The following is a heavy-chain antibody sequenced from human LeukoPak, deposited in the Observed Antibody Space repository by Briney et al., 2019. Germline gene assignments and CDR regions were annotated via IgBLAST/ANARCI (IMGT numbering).Heavy chain of an antibody. Sequence: PGGSLRLSCAASGFTFSSYGMSWVRQAPGKGLEWVSAISGSGGSTYYADSVKGRFTISRDNSKNTLYLQMNSLRAEDTAVYYCAKGREMSRITMVRGVPDAFGIWGQGTMVTVSS. CDR1: GFTFSSYG. V-gene: IGHV3-23*01. D-gene: IGHD3-10*01. CDR2: ISGSGGST. CDR3: AKGREMSRITMVRGVPDAFGI. J-gene: IGHJ3*02.